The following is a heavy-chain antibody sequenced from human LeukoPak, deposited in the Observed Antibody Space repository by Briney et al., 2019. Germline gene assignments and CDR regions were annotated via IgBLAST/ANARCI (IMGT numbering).Heavy chain of an antibody. CDR3: AKGSLELPYYYYYMDV. D-gene: IGHD1-7*01. V-gene: IGHV3-23*01. CDR2: ISGSGGST. CDR1: GFTFNSYA. Sequence: GGSLRLSCAASGFTFNSYAMSWVRQAPGKGLEWVSAISGSGGSTYYADSVKGRFTISRDNSKNTLYLQMNSLRAEDTALYYCAKGSLELPYYYYYMDVWGKGTTVTVSS. J-gene: IGHJ6*03.